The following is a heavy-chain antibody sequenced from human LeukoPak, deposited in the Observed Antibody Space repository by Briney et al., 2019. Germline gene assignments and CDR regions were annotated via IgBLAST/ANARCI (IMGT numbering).Heavy chain of an antibody. CDR3: ASNIVVVGNWFDP. CDR2: IIPIFGTA. CDR1: GGTFISYA. Sequence: GASVKVSCKASGGTFISYAISWVRQAPGQGLEWMGGIIPIFGTANYAQKFQGRVTITADESTSTAYMELSSLRSEDTAVYYCASNIVVVGNWFDPWGQGTLVTVSS. D-gene: IGHD2-15*01. J-gene: IGHJ5*02. V-gene: IGHV1-69*13.